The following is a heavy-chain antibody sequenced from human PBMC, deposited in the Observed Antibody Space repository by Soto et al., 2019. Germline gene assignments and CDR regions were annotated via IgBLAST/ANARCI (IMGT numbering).Heavy chain of an antibody. D-gene: IGHD3-10*01. CDR2: IYHSGSI. CDR1: NASISSRKW. CDR3: ASKFGELLADAFDI. V-gene: IGHV4-4*02. J-gene: IGHJ3*02. Sequence: PSVTLSLTCTVSNASISSRKWWTWVRQTPGKGLEWIGEIYHSGSINHNPSLKSRVTMSVDKSKNQFSLKMTSVTAADTGVYYCASKFGELLADAFDIRGQGTVVTVS.